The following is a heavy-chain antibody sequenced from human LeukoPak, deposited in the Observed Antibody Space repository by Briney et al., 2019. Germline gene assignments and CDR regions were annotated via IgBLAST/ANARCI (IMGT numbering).Heavy chain of an antibody. J-gene: IGHJ4*02. CDR1: GFTFNTYT. CDR2: IGRTSVDK. CDR3: VGGDSREL. D-gene: IGHD3-22*01. V-gene: IGHV3-21*01. Sequence: GGSLRLPCAGSGFTFNTYTMNWVRQAPGKGLEWISSIGRTSVDKYYAASVRGRFTISRDNSKNSLYVEMSSMRAEDTAVYYCVGGDSRELWGQGTLVTVSS.